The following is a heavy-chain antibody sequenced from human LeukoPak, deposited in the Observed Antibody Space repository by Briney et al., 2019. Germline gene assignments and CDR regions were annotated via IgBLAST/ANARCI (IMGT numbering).Heavy chain of an antibody. CDR2: IYYSGST. J-gene: IGHJ4*02. Sequence: SETLSLTCTVSGGSISSSSYYWGWIRQPPGKGLEWIGSIYYSGSTYYNPSLKSRVTISVDTSKNQFSLKLSSVTAADTAVYYCARHADSSGYWRDWGQGTLVTVSS. D-gene: IGHD3-22*01. CDR3: ARHADSSGYWRD. V-gene: IGHV4-39*01. CDR1: GGSISSSSYY.